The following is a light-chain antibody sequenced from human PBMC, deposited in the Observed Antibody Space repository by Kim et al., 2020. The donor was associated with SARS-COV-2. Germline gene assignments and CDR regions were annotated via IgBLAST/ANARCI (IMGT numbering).Light chain of an antibody. CDR2: EVT. CDR1: NSDVGGFNF. CDR3: TSYSSTTTLYV. V-gene: IGLV2-14*03. Sequence: QSITISCTGTNSDVGGFNFVSWYQKHPVKAPKLLIYEVTYRPSGISTRFSGSKSGETASLTISGLQADDEADYFCTSYSSTTTLYVFGTGTKVTVL. J-gene: IGLJ1*01.